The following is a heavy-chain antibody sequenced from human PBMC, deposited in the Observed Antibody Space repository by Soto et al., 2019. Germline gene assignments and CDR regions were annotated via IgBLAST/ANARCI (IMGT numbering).Heavy chain of an antibody. CDR2: ISYDGSNK. J-gene: IGHJ6*02. D-gene: IGHD4-4*01. CDR1: GFTFSSYA. CDR3: ARGLTVTKYYYYYYGMDV. Sequence: QPGGSLRLSCAASGFTFSSYAMHWVRQAPGKGLEWVAVISYDGSNKYYADSVKGRFTISRDNSKNTLYLQMNSLRAEDTAVYYCARGLTVTKYYYYYYGMDVWGQGTTVTVSS. V-gene: IGHV3-30-3*01.